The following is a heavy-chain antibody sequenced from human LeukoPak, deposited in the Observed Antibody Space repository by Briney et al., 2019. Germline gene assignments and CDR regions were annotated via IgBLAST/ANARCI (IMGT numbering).Heavy chain of an antibody. CDR2: IRSKANNYAT. V-gene: IGHV3-73*01. Sequence: GGSLRLSCAASGFTFGGSAIHWVRQASGKGLEWVGRIRSKANNYATAYAASVKGRFTISRDDSKNTAYLQMNSLKTEDTAVYYCTKQEYGDGAFHFDYWGQGTLVTVSS. CDR1: GFTFGGSA. CDR3: TKQEYGDGAFHFDY. J-gene: IGHJ4*02. D-gene: IGHD4-17*01.